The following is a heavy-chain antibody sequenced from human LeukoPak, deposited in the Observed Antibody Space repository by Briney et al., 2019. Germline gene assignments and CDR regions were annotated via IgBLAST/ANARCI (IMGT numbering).Heavy chain of an antibody. D-gene: IGHD5-12*01. CDR2: IYSSGTT. J-gene: IGHJ5*02. CDR1: GGSISSYY. CDR3: ASGSSGYDP. Sequence: SETLSLTCTVSGGSISSYYWSWIRQPAGKGLEWIGRIYSSGTTIYNPSLKSRVTMSVNTSKNQFSLKLSSVTAADTAVYFCASGSSGYDPWGQGTLVTVSS. V-gene: IGHV4-4*07.